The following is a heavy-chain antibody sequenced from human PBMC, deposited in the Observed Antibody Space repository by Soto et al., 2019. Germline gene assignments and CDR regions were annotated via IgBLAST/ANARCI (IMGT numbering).Heavy chain of an antibody. Sequence: LSLTCTVSGGSISSGDYYWSWIRQPPGKGLEWIGYIYYSGSTYYNPSLKSRVTISVDTSKNQFSLKLSSVTAADTAVYYCARAYWNYVAGGWFDPWGQGTLVTVSS. CDR1: GGSISSGDYY. CDR3: ARAYWNYVAGGWFDP. J-gene: IGHJ5*02. CDR2: IYYSGST. V-gene: IGHV4-30-4*01. D-gene: IGHD1-7*01.